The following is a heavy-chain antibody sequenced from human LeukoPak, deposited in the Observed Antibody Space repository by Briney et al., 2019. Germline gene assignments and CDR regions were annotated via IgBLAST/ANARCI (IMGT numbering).Heavy chain of an antibody. V-gene: IGHV3-66*01. CDR1: GFIVSSNY. CDR3: ARGLRSSGWYKDAFDI. CDR2: IYSGGDT. D-gene: IGHD6-19*01. J-gene: IGHJ3*02. Sequence: PGGSLRLSCAASGFIVSSNYMTWVRQAPGEGLEWLSVIYSGGDTYYADSVKGRFTISRDNSKNTLYLQMNSLRAEDTAVYYCARGLRSSGWYKDAFDIWGQGTMITVSS.